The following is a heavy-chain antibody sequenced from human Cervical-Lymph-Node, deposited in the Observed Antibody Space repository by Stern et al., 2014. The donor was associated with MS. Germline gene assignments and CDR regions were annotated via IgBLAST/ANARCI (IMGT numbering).Heavy chain of an antibody. CDR2: IRPYNGNT. Sequence: QVQLVQSGAEVKKPGASVNVSCKTSGYTFTYYAISWIRQAPGQGLEWVGWIRPYNGNTNFVKKLQGRVAMTTDTSTSTAYMELRSLRSDDTAVYYCARDDDYTRRAIDYWGQGTLVTVSS. D-gene: IGHD4-11*01. CDR3: ARDDDYTRRAIDY. J-gene: IGHJ4*02. CDR1: GYTFTYYA. V-gene: IGHV1-18*01.